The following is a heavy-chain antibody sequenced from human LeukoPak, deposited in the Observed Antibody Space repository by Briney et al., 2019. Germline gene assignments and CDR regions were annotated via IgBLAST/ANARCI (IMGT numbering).Heavy chain of an antibody. CDR3: ARGLGSSTSRHTFDI. J-gene: IGHJ3*02. Sequence: GGSLRLSRAASGFSFSSYVMSWVRQAPGKGLEWVSAISGSGGSTYFADSVKGRFTISRDNSKNTLYLQMNSLSAEDTAIYYCARGLGSSTSRHTFDIWGQGTMVTVSS. D-gene: IGHD2-2*01. CDR1: GFSFSSYV. V-gene: IGHV3-23*01. CDR2: ISGSGGST.